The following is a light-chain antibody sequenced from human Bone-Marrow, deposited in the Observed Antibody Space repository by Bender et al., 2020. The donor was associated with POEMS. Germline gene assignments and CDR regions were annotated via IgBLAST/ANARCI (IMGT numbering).Light chain of an antibody. CDR3: SSYRTSSSTVYV. CDR1: SNDVGCYKY. Sequence: QSALTQPAFVSGSPGQSITISCTGTSNDVGCYKYVSWYQQYPGKAPKLIMYEVTNRPSGVSDRFSGSKSGNTASLTISGLQAEDEADYHCSSYRTSSSTVYVFGTGTKVTVL. CDR2: EVT. J-gene: IGLJ1*01. V-gene: IGLV2-14*01.